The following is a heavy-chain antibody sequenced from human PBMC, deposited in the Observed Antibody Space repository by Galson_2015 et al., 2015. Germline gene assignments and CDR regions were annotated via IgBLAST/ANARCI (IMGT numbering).Heavy chain of an antibody. CDR1: GGTFSSYA. Sequence: SVKVSCKAPGGTFSSYAISWVRQAPGKGLEWMGGIIPIFGTANYAQKLQARVTIAADDSTSTAYMELSSLSSEDTAVYYCARDAYYDFGSCPARSCFDPWGQGTLVTVSS. CDR2: IIPIFGTA. J-gene: IGHJ5*02. CDR3: ARDAYYDFGSCPARSCFDP. V-gene: IGHV1-69*01. D-gene: IGHD3-3*01.